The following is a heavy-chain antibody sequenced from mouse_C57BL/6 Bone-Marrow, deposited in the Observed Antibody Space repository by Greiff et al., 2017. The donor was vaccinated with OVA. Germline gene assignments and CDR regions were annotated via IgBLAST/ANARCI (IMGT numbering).Heavy chain of an antibody. D-gene: IGHD2-5*01. CDR1: GYAFSSYW. Sequence: VQLQQSGAELVKPGASVKISCKASGYAFSSYWMNWVKQRPGKGLEWIGQIYPGDGDTNYNGKFKGKATLTADKSSSTAYMQLSSLTSDDSAVYFCARSEDYSKLSAYWGQGTLVTVSA. CDR3: ARSEDYSKLSAY. V-gene: IGHV1-80*01. J-gene: IGHJ3*01. CDR2: IYPGDGDT.